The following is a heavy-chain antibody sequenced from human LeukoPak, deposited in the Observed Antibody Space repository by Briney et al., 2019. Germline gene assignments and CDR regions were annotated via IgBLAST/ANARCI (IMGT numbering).Heavy chain of an antibody. CDR1: GFTVSSNY. CDR3: AILGELSYYGMDV. D-gene: IGHD3-10*01. V-gene: IGHV3-66*01. Sequence: PGGSLRLSCAASGFTVSSNYMSWVRQAPGKGLEWVSVIYSGGSTYYADSVKGRFTISRDNPKNTLYLQMNSLRAEDTAVYYCAILGELSYYGMDVWGQGTTVTVSS. J-gene: IGHJ6*02. CDR2: IYSGGST.